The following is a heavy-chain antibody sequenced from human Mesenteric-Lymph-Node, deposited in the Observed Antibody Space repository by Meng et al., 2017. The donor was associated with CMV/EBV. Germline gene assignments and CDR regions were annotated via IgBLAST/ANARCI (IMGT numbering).Heavy chain of an antibody. J-gene: IGHJ4*02. D-gene: IGHD6-6*01. CDR3: AKESIPIAARTETNHFDY. V-gene: IGHV3-23*03. Sequence: GGSLRLSCAASGFNFATYNIHWVRQAPGKGLEWVSGIYSGGVSTYYADSMKGRFTISRDNSRNTLYLQMNSLRAEDTAIYYCAKESIPIAARTETNHFDYWGQGTLVTVSS. CDR2: IYSGGVST. CDR1: GFNFATYN.